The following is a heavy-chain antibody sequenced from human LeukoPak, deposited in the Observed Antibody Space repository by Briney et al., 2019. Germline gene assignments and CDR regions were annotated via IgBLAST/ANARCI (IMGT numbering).Heavy chain of an antibody. CDR2: INPSGGST. D-gene: IGHD5-18*01. CDR1: GYTFTGYY. CDR3: ARVRSYSYGDNWFDP. V-gene: IGHV1-46*01. Sequence: ASVKVSCKASGYTFTGYYMHWVRQAPGQGLEWMGIINPSGGSTSYAQKFQGRVTMTRDMSTSTVYMELSSLRSEDTAVYYCARVRSYSYGDNWFDPWGQGTLVTVSS. J-gene: IGHJ5*02.